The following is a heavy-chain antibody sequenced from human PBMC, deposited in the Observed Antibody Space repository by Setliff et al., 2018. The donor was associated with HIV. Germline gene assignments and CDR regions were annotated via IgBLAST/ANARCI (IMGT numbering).Heavy chain of an antibody. CDR3: VREYSGVYPDFSFYIDV. V-gene: IGHV4-61*09. Sequence: SETLSLTCIVSGGSLSSGYDYWTWIRQPAGKGLEWIGHIYSAGSTNYNPTLTSRVTMSVDMSKNQFSLKLRSVTAADMAVYYCVREYSGVYPDFSFYIDVWGKGTTVTSP. J-gene: IGHJ6*03. D-gene: IGHD5-12*01. CDR1: GGSLSSGYDY. CDR2: IYSAGST.